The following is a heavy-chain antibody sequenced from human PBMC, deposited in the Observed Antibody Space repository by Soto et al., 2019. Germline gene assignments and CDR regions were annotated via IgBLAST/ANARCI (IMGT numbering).Heavy chain of an antibody. CDR2: IFHSGST. Sequence: QVQLQESGPGLVKPPQTLSLTCNVSGGSISSGGYYWTWIRQRPGKGLEWIGYIFHSGSTYYNPSLKSRVTISVXTXKXXFSLKLTSVTAADTAMYYCARAGYCTSSSCYLFEYWGQGTLVTVSS. CDR3: ARAGYCTSSSCYLFEY. D-gene: IGHD2-2*03. CDR1: GGSISSGGYY. V-gene: IGHV4-31*03. J-gene: IGHJ4*02.